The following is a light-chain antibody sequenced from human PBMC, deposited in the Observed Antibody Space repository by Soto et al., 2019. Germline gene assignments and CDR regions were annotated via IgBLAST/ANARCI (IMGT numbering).Light chain of an antibody. CDR1: SADVGGYNY. J-gene: IGLJ2*01. CDR2: DVS. Sequence: QSALTQPRSVSGSPGQSVTISCAGTSADVGGYNYVSWYQQHPGKAPKLMIYDVSKRPSGVPDRFSGSKSGNTASLIISGLQTEDEADYYCCSYAGSYTLVFGGGTKVTVL. CDR3: CSYAGSYTLV. V-gene: IGLV2-11*01.